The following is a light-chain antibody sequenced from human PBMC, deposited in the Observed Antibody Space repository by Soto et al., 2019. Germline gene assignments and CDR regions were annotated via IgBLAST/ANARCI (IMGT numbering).Light chain of an antibody. V-gene: IGKV1-39*01. J-gene: IGKJ3*01. CDR2: DAS. CDR1: QSINSF. CDR3: QQSYNTPFT. Sequence: DIQMTQSPSSLSASEGDRVTITCRASQSINSFLNWYQQKSGKAPKLLIYDASTLQSGVPSRFSGSGSETKFTLTITSLQPDDFATYYCQQSYNTPFTFGPGTKVDVK.